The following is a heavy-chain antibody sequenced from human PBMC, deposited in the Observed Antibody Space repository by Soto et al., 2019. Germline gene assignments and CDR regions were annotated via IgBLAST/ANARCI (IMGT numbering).Heavy chain of an antibody. D-gene: IGHD5-18*01. J-gene: IGHJ4*02. Sequence: QVQLVQSGAEVKKPESSVKVSCKAPGGTFSTYAISWVRQAPGQGLEWMGGIIPMFGTANYAPRFQDRVTITADESTNTVYRELRSLRSEDTAVYFCARGIQLWLRRINNGYSGWGQGTLVTVSS. V-gene: IGHV1-69*12. CDR2: IIPMFGTA. CDR3: ARGIQLWLRRINNGYSG. CDR1: GGTFSTYA.